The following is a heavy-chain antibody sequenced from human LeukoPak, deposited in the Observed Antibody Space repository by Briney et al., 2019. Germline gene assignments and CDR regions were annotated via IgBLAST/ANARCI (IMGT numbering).Heavy chain of an antibody. Sequence: PGGSLRLSCAASGFTFSSYPINWVRQAPGKGLEWVSHIKSDGSTIFYADSVKGRFTISRDNAKNSLYLQMDGLRAEDTAVYYCARDWGAVAATWFDYWGQGTLVTVSS. D-gene: IGHD6-19*01. CDR3: ARDWGAVAATWFDY. J-gene: IGHJ4*02. CDR2: IKSDGSTI. V-gene: IGHV3-48*04. CDR1: GFTFSSYP.